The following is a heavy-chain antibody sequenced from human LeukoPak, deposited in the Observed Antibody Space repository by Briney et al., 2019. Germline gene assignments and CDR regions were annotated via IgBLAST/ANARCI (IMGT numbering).Heavy chain of an antibody. CDR1: GGSFSGYS. Sequence: SETLSLTCAVYGGSFSGYSWGWIRQPPGKGLEWIGEINHSGSTNYNPSLKSRVTISVDTSKNQFSLKLSSVTAADTAVYYCARVGRYCSSTSCYARIYYYMDVWGKGTTVTVSS. CDR2: INHSGST. CDR3: ARVGRYCSSTSCYARIYYYMDV. V-gene: IGHV4-34*01. J-gene: IGHJ6*03. D-gene: IGHD2-2*01.